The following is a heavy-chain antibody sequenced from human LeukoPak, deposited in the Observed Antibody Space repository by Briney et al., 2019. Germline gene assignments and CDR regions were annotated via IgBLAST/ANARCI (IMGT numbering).Heavy chain of an antibody. CDR2: IRSSGADT. J-gene: IGHJ4*02. V-gene: IGHV3-23*01. Sequence: PGGSLRLSCAASGFTFTNYAMSWVRQAPGKGLEWVSGIRSSGADTFYADSVKGRFTISRDNSQNTLFLQMNSLRGEDTAVYYCAKVSLEHVWFGELFPNYWGQGTLVTVSS. D-gene: IGHD3-10*01. CDR3: AKVSLEHVWFGELFPNY. CDR1: GFTFTNYA.